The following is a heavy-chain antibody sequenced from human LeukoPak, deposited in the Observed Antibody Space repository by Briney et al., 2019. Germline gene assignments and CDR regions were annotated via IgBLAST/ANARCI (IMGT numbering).Heavy chain of an antibody. CDR1: GFTFSNAW. J-gene: IGHJ4*02. CDR3: ARDSSCYDY. D-gene: IGHD2-2*01. CDR2: MNQDGSEN. Sequence: PGGSLRLSCAASGFTFSNAWMSWVRQAPGRGLEWVANMNQDGSENYYVDSVKGRFTISRDNAKNSLYLQMNSLRAEDTAVYYCARDSSCYDYWGQGTLVTVSP. V-gene: IGHV3-7*01.